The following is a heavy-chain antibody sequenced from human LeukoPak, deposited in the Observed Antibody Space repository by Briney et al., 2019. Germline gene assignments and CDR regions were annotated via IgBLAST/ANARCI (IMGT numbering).Heavy chain of an antibody. V-gene: IGHV4-59*01. Sequence: SETLSLTCTVPGGSISSYYWRWIRQPPRKGLKRIGYIYYRGSTNYNPSLKSRVTISVDTSKNQFSLKLSSVTAADTAVYYCARVRCSGGSCYLFDYWGQGTLVTVSS. CDR3: ARVRCSGGSCYLFDY. D-gene: IGHD2-15*01. CDR2: IYYRGST. CDR1: GGSISSYY. J-gene: IGHJ4*02.